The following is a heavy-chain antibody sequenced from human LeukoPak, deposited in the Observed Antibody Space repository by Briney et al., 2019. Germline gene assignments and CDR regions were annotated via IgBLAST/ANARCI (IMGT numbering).Heavy chain of an antibody. D-gene: IGHD3-22*01. V-gene: IGHV3-11*06. CDR1: GFTFSDYY. J-gene: IGHJ5*02. Sequence: GGSLRLSCAASGFTFSDYYMSWIRQAPGKGLEWVSYISSSSSYTNYADSVKGRFTISRDNAKNSLYLQMNSLRAEDTAVYYCARDQHITMRHNWFDPRGQGTLVTVSS. CDR2: ISSSSSYT. CDR3: ARDQHITMRHNWFDP.